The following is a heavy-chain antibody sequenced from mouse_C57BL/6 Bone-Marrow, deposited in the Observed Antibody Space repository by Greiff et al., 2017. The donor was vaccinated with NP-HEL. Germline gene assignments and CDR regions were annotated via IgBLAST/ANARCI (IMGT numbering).Heavy chain of an antibody. CDR3: ARKKAVYYDYGGPFAY. J-gene: IGHJ3*01. CDR2: IYPRSGNT. D-gene: IGHD2-4*01. Sequence: QVQLQQSGAELARPGASVKLSCKASGYTFTSYGISWVKQRTGQGLEWIGEIYPRSGNTYYNEKFKGKATLTADKSSSTAYMELRSLTSEDSAVYFCARKKAVYYDYGGPFAYWGQGTLVTVSA. CDR1: GYTFTSYG. V-gene: IGHV1-81*01.